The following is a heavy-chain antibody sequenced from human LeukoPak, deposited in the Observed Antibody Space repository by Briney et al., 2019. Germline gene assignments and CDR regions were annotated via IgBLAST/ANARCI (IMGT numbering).Heavy chain of an antibody. Sequence: ASVKVSCKASAYTFTDYYVHWVRQAPGQGLEWMGWSHPSSGGAGYAQKFQGRVSMTRNTSISTAYMELRSLRSDDTAVYYCARGYYDSSGYYGSRDAFDIWGQGTMVTVSS. D-gene: IGHD3-22*01. CDR3: ARGYYDSSGYYGSRDAFDI. CDR1: AYTFTDYY. J-gene: IGHJ3*02. CDR2: SHPSSGGA. V-gene: IGHV1-8*02.